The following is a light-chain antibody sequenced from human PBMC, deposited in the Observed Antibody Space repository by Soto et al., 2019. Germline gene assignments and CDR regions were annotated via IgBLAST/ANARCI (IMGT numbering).Light chain of an antibody. J-gene: IGKJ1*01. CDR3: QQSYSTLWT. CDR2: AAS. Sequence: DIQMTQSPSSLSASIGDRVTLTCRASQSISNYLNWYQQKPGKAPKLLIYAASSFQSGVPSRFSGSGSGTDFTLTISSLQPEDFATYYCQQSYSTLWTFGQGTKVE. CDR1: QSISNY. V-gene: IGKV1-39*01.